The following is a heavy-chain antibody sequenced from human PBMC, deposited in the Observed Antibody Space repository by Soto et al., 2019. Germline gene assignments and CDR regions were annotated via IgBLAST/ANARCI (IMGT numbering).Heavy chain of an antibody. D-gene: IGHD1-1*01. V-gene: IGHV3-21*01. Sequence: GGSLSLSCEASGLRFSDYVMQWVRQAPGKGLEWVSSISPTSAYIFYADSMKGRFTISRDNAKNSVYLQMNSLRAEDTAVYYCARDWRADAYNSDYWGQGALVTVSS. CDR2: ISPTSAYI. CDR3: ARDWRADAYNSDY. J-gene: IGHJ4*02. CDR1: GLRFSDYV.